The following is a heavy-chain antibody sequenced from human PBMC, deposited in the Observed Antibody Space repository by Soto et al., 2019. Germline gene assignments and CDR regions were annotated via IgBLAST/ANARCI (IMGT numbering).Heavy chain of an antibody. D-gene: IGHD4-17*01. CDR2: ISYDGSNK. Sequence: QVQLVESGGGVVQRGGSLRLSCVASGFTLSAYAMHWVRQAPGKGLEWVAVISYDGSNKYYADSVKGRFTISRDNSKNTLYLQMNSLRTEDTSVYYCAREVYGDYPKYWGQGTLVTVSS. J-gene: IGHJ4*02. CDR3: AREVYGDYPKY. V-gene: IGHV3-30-3*01. CDR1: GFTLSAYA.